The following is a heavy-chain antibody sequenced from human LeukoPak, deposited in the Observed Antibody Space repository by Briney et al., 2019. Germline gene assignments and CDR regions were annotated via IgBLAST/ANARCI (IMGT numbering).Heavy chain of an antibody. CDR3: ARGYCTSSSCYNDY. Sequence: SMXXVRQAPGKXLEWVSYISSSSSTIYYADSVRGRFTISRDNSKNTLYLQMNSLRAEDTAVYSCARGYCTSSSCYNDYWGQGTLVTVSS. CDR2: ISSSSSTI. D-gene: IGHD2-2*02. V-gene: IGHV3-48*01. CDR1: S. J-gene: IGHJ4*02.